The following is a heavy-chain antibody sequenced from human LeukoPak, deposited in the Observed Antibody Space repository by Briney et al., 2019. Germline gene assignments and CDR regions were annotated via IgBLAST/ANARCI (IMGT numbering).Heavy chain of an antibody. D-gene: IGHD3-22*01. CDR2: IYYSGST. J-gene: IGHJ6*03. V-gene: IGHV4-59*02. Sequence: PSETLSLTCNVSGGSVTSHYWNWIRQPPGKGLEWIGYIYYSGSTNYNPSLKSRVTISVDTSKNQFSLKLSSVTAADTAVYYCARGMDSSGYYSYYYYYMDVWGKGTTVTVSS. CDR3: ARGMDSSGYYSYYYYYMDV. CDR1: GGSVTSHY.